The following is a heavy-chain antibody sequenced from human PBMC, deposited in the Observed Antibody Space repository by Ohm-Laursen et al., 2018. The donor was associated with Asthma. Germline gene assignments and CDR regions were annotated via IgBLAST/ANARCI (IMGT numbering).Heavy chain of an antibody. CDR3: ARPEYYYDSSGYLGQ. CDR2: IIPIFGTA. V-gene: IGHV1-69*13. CDR1: GGTFSSYA. Sequence: ASVKVSCKASGGTFSSYAISWVRQAPGQGLEWMGGIIPIFGTANYAQKFQGRVTITADESTSTAYMELSSLRSEDTAVYYCARPEYYYDSSGYLGQWGQGTLVTVSS. D-gene: IGHD3-22*01. J-gene: IGHJ4*02.